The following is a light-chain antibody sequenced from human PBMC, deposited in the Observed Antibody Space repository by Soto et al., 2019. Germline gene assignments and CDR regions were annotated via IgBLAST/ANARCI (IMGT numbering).Light chain of an antibody. CDR2: SAS. J-gene: IGKJ1*01. Sequence: EVVMTQSPAPLSVSPGERAPPSPRASQSVSSKLAWYQQRPGQAPRLLIYSASTRATGIPARFSGSGSGTEFTLTISSLQSEDFAVYYCHQYNHWLTWTFGQGTKVDIK. V-gene: IGKV3-15*01. CDR3: HQYNHWLTWT. CDR1: QSVSSK.